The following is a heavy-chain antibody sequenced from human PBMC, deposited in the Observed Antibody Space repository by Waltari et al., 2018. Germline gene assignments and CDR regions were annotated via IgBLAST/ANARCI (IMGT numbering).Heavy chain of an antibody. CDR2: ISWNSDNI. J-gene: IGHJ4*02. CDR3: AKGHSGSYGLKD. Sequence: EVQLVESGGGLVQPGRSLRLSCAVSGFNFDAYAMHWVRKAPGKGLEWVSGISWNSDNIGYADSVKGRFTISRDNAKNSLYLQMNSLRPEDTALYYCAKGHSGSYGLKDWGQGTLVTVSS. CDR1: GFNFDAYA. V-gene: IGHV3-9*01. D-gene: IGHD1-26*01.